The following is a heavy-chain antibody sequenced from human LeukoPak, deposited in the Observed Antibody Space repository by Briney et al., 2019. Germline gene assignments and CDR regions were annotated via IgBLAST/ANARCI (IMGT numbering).Heavy chain of an antibody. CDR3: ARDILTGSQSRFQH. Sequence: GGSLRLSCAASGFTFSSYSMTWVRQAPGKGLEWVSYISSSGSTIYYADSVKGRFTISRDNAKNSLYLQMNSLRAEDAAVYYCARDILTGSQSRFQHWGQGTLVTVSS. V-gene: IGHV3-48*04. D-gene: IGHD3-9*01. CDR2: ISSSGSTI. J-gene: IGHJ1*01. CDR1: GFTFSSYS.